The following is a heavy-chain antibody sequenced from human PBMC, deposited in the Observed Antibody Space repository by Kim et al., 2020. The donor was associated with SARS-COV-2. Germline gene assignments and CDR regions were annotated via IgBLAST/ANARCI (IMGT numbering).Heavy chain of an antibody. CDR1: GGSISSGGYY. V-gene: IGHV4-31*03. CDR3: ARERIATFDY. J-gene: IGHJ4*02. Sequence: SETLSLTCTVSGGSISSGGYYWSWIRQHPGKGLEWIGYIYYSGSTYYNPSLKSRVTISVDTSKNQFSLKLSSVTAADTAVYYCARERIATFDYWGQGTLVTVSS. CDR2: IYYSGST. D-gene: IGHD6-13*01.